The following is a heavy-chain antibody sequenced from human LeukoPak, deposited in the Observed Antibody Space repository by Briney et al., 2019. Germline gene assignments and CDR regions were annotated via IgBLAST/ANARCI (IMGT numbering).Heavy chain of an antibody. J-gene: IGHJ4*02. CDR1: RITFSNYT. CDR3: ATGLVAH. Sequence: GGSLRLSCAASRITFSNYTMNWFRQAPGKGLEWVPTISGSSSRIYYTRSVKGRFTVSRDNAKNSLHLQMTSLRVEDTAIYYCATGLVAHWGQGTLVTVSS. D-gene: IGHD6-6*01. CDR2: ISGSSSRI. V-gene: IGHV3-21*06.